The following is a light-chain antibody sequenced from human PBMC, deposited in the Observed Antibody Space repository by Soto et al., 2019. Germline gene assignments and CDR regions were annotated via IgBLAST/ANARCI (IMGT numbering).Light chain of an antibody. CDR2: DAS. J-gene: IGKJ1*01. V-gene: IGKV1-5*01. CDR3: QKYNSFWT. Sequence: DIQMTQSPSTLSASVGDRVTISCRASQSISNWLAWYQQKPWKAPKLLIYDASRLESGVPSRFSGSGSGTEFTLTISSLQPEDFATYYCQKYNSFWTFGQGTKVEIK. CDR1: QSISNW.